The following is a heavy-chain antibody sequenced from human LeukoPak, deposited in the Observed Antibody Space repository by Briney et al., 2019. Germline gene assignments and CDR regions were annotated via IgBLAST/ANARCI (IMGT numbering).Heavy chain of an antibody. D-gene: IGHD2-2*01. V-gene: IGHV1-18*01. CDR2: ISAYNGNT. Sequence: AAVKVSRTSSGYTFTIYGISWVRQAPAQGLEWMGWISAYNGNTNYAHKLQGRVTMTTDTSTSTASMEPRSLKSDDPGVYYCARGCSSTSCYGNRGDWFDRWGQGTLVTVSA. CDR1: GYTFTIYG. CDR3: ARGCSSTSCYGNRGDWFDR. J-gene: IGHJ5*02.